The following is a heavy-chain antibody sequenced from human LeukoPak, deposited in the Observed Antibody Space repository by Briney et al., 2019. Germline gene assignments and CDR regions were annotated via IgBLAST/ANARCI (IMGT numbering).Heavy chain of an antibody. V-gene: IGHV1-18*01. D-gene: IGHD5-18*01. CDR2: INTYNVNT. J-gene: IGHJ4*02. CDR3: ARDSRRGYSYGYDY. Sequence: ASVKVSCKASGYTFSSYGVSWVRQAPGQGLEWMGWINTYNVNTNYAQKFQGRVTLTTDASTSTAYMELRSLRSDDTAVYYCARDSRRGYSYGYDYWGQGTLVIVSS. CDR1: GYTFSSYG.